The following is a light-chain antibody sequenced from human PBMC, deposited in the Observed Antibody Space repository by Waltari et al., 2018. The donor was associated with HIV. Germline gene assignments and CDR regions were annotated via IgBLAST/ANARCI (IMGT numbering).Light chain of an antibody. CDR2: DVS. V-gene: IGLV2-11*01. CDR3: CSYAGSYTIYV. CDR1: SSDVGGYNY. Sequence: QSALTQPRSVSGSPGQSVTISCTGTSSDVGGYNYVSWYQQHPGKAPKLIIDDVSGRPSGVPDRFSGSKSDSTAALTISGLQAEDEADYYCCSYAGSYTIYVFGTGTKVTVL. J-gene: IGLJ1*01.